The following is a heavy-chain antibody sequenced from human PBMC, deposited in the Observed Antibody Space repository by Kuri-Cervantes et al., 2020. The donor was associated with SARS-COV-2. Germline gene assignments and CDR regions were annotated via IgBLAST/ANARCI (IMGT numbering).Heavy chain of an antibody. Sequence: ETLSLTCAASGFTFSSYEMNWVRQAPGKGLEWVSAISGSGGSTYYADSVKGRFTISRDNSKNTLYLQMNSLRAEDTAVYYCAKGPYSSGWYLFDYWGQGTLVTVSS. J-gene: IGHJ4*02. CDR1: GFTFSSYE. V-gene: IGHV3-23*01. D-gene: IGHD6-19*01. CDR2: ISGSGGST. CDR3: AKGPYSSGWYLFDY.